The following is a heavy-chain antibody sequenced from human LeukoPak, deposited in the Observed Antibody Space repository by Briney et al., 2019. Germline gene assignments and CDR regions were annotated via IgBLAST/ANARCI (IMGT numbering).Heavy chain of an antibody. CDR3: ARDSRYSDTSGYYYSHYYMDV. V-gene: IGHV4-59*01. CDR1: GGSISSYY. CDR2: IYSSGST. D-gene: IGHD3-22*01. J-gene: IGHJ6*03. Sequence: SETLSLTCTVSGGSISSYYWSWIRQPPGKGLEWIGYIYSSGSTNYNPSLKSRVTMSVDTSKNQFSLKLSSVTAADTAVYYCARDSRYSDTSGYYYSHYYMDVWGKGTTVTVSS.